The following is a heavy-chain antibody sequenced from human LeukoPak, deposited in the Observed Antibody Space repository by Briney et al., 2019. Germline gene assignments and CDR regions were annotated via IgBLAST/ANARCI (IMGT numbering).Heavy chain of an antibody. CDR3: ARRIGSGWYDY. V-gene: IGHV5-51*01. J-gene: IGHJ4*02. Sequence: GESLKISCKGSGYSFTTYWIGWVRQMPGKGLEWLGIINPGDSDTRYSPSFQGQVTISADKSISTANLQWSSLKASDTAMYYCARRIGSGWYDYWGQGTLVTVSS. CDR1: GYSFTTYW. D-gene: IGHD6-19*01. CDR2: INPGDSDT.